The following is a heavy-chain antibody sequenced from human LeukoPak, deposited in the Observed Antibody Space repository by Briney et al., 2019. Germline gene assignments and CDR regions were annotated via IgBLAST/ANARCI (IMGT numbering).Heavy chain of an antibody. Sequence: SETLSLTCAVYGGSFSGYYWSWIRQPPGKGLVWIGEINHSGSTNYNPSLKSRVTISVDTSKNQFSLKLSSVTAADTAVYYCARGIYSGSYFSSVGAFDIWGQGTMVTVSS. CDR2: INHSGST. D-gene: IGHD1-26*01. CDR3: ARGIYSGSYFSSVGAFDI. J-gene: IGHJ3*02. V-gene: IGHV4-34*01. CDR1: GGSFSGYY.